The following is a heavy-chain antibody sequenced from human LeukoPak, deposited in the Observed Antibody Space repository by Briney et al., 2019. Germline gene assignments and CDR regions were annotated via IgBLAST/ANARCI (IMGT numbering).Heavy chain of an antibody. CDR3: ARGDPGLALLDGAFDI. D-gene: IGHD3-16*01. V-gene: IGHV4-59*12. Sequence: SETLSLTCTVSGGSISSYYWSWIRQPPGKGLEWIGYIYYSGSTNYNPSLKSRVTISVDTSKNQFSLNLTSVTAADTAIYYCARGDPGLALLDGAFDIWGQGTVVAVSS. J-gene: IGHJ3*02. CDR2: IYYSGST. CDR1: GGSISSYY.